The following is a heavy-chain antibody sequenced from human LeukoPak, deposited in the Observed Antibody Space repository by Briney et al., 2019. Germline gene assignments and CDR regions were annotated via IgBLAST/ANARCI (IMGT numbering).Heavy chain of an antibody. Sequence: GESLRLSCAASGFTFSSYGMHWVRQAPGKGLEWVAVISYDGSNKYYADSVKGRFTISRDNSKNTLYLQMNSLRAEDTAVYYCARGHSSSSGFDPWGQGTLVTVSS. J-gene: IGHJ5*02. CDR3: ARGHSSSSGFDP. CDR2: ISYDGSNK. CDR1: GFTFSSYG. V-gene: IGHV3-30*03. D-gene: IGHD6-6*01.